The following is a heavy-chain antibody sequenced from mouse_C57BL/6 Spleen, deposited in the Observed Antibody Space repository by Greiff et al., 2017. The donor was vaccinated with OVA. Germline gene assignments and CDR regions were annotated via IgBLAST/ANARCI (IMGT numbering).Heavy chain of an antibody. V-gene: IGHV1-82*01. J-gene: IGHJ3*01. CDR2: IYPGDGDT. D-gene: IGHD1-1*01. CDR3: ARSYYYGSSQFAY. Sequence: QVQLQQSGPELVKPGASVKISCKASGYAFSSSWMNWVKQRPGKGLEWIGRIYPGDGDTNYNGKFTGKGTLTADKSSSPAYMQRSSLPSEDSAVYFCARSYYYGSSQFAYWGQGTLVTVSA. CDR1: GYAFSSSW.